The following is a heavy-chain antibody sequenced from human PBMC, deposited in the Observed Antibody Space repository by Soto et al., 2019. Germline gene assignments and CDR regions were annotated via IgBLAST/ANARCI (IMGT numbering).Heavy chain of an antibody. D-gene: IGHD2-21*02. V-gene: IGHV2-5*02. CDR3: IQSRCGGDCLQSYASYYYYGMDV. CDR1: AFSLSTGGVG. J-gene: IGHJ6*02. CDR2: IYWDDDK. Sequence: QITLKESGPTLVKPTQTLTLTCTFSAFSLSTGGVGVGWIRQPPGKALEWLALIYWDDDKRYSPSLRSRLTITKDTSKTQVVLRMTSMDPVDTATYFCIQSRCGGDCLQSYASYYYYGMDVWGQGTTVTVSS.